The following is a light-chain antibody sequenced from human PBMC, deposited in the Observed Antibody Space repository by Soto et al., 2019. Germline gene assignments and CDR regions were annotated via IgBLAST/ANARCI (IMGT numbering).Light chain of an antibody. Sequence: QSALTQPASVSGSPGQSITISCTGTSSDVGGYNYVSWYQQHPGKAPKLMIYDVSNRPSGVSNRFSGSESGNTASLTISGLQAEDEADYYCSSYTSSSTLLYVFGTGTKLTAL. J-gene: IGLJ1*01. CDR1: SSDVGGYNY. V-gene: IGLV2-14*01. CDR2: DVS. CDR3: SSYTSSSTLLYV.